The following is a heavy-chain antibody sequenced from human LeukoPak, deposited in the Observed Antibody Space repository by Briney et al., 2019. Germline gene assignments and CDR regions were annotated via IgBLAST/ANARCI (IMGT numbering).Heavy chain of an antibody. CDR1: GGSISSYY. V-gene: IGHV4-59*01. CDR3: ARVDYSSGWYKGDAFDI. Sequence: SETPSLTCTVSGGSISSYYWSWIRQPPGKGLEWIGYIYYSGSTNYNPSLKSRVTISVDTSKNQFSLKLSSVTAADTAVYYCARVDYSSGWYKGDAFDIWGQGTMVTVSS. J-gene: IGHJ3*02. CDR2: IYYSGST. D-gene: IGHD6-19*01.